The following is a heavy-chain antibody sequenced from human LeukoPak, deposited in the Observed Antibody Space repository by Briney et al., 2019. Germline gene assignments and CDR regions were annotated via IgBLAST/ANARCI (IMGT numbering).Heavy chain of an antibody. CDR2: IYSGGST. CDR3: ARVSPSDAFDI. Sequence: GGSLRLSYAASGFTVSSNYMSWVRQAPGKGLEWVSVIYSGGSTYYADSVKGRFTISRDNSKNTLYPQMNSLRAEDTAVYYCARVSPSDAFDIWGQGTMVTVSS. J-gene: IGHJ3*02. V-gene: IGHV3-53*05. CDR1: GFTVSSNY.